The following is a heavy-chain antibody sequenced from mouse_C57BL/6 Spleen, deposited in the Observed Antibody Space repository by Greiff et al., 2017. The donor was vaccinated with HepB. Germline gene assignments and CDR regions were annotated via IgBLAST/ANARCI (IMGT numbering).Heavy chain of an antibody. CDR1: GYTFTSYW. D-gene: IGHD1-1*01. Sequence: QVQLQQPGAELVKPGASVKLSCKASGYTFTSYWMQWVKQRPGQGLEWIGEIDPSDSYTNYNQKFKGKATLTVDTSSSTAYMQLSSLTSEDSAVYICVRGNFYGSVPFDYWGQGTTLTVSS. CDR3: VRGNFYGSVPFDY. V-gene: IGHV1-50*01. CDR2: IDPSDSYT. J-gene: IGHJ2*01.